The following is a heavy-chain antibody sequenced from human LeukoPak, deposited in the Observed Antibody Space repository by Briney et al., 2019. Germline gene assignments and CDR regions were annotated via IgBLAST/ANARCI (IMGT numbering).Heavy chain of an antibody. CDR1: GGTFSSYA. Sequence: GASVKVSCKASGGTFSSYAISWVRQAPGQGLEWMGGIIPIFGTANYAQKLQGRVTMTTDTSTSTAYMELRSLRADDTAVYYCARDVDSGSYLPSVGNDYWGQGTLVIVSS. CDR3: ARDVDSGSYLPSVGNDY. V-gene: IGHV1-69*05. D-gene: IGHD1-26*01. CDR2: IIPIFGTA. J-gene: IGHJ4*02.